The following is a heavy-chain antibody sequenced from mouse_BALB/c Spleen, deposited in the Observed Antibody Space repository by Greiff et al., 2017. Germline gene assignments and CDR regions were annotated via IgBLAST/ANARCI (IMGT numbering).Heavy chain of an antibody. CDR1: GYSFTDYN. D-gene: IGHD1-1*01. CDR3: AKGEDITTVVAPPFAY. V-gene: IGHV1S135*01. CDR2: IDPYNGGT. J-gene: IGHJ3*01. Sequence: VQLQQSGPELVKPGASVKVSCKASGYSFTDYNMYWVKQSHGKSLEWIGYIDPYNGGTSYNQKFKGKATLTVDKSSSTAFMHLNSLTSEDSAVYYYAKGEDITTVVAPPFAYWGQGTLVTVSA.